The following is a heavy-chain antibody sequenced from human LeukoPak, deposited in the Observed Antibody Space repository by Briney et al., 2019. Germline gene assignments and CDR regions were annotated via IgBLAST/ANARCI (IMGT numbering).Heavy chain of an antibody. CDR2: FDPEDGET. J-gene: IGHJ6*03. Sequence: ASVKVSCKVSGYTLTELSMHWVRQAPGKGLEWMGGFDPEDGETIYAQKFQGRVTMTEDTSTDTAYMELSSLRSEDTAVYYCATVELERRGYHYYYYMDVWGKGTTVTTSS. V-gene: IGHV1-24*01. D-gene: IGHD1-1*01. CDR3: ATVELERRGYHYYYYMDV. CDR1: GYTLTELS.